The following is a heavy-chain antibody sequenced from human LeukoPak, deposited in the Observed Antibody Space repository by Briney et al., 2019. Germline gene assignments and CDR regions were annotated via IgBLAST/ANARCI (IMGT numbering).Heavy chain of an antibody. CDR2: INHSGST. D-gene: IGHD5-18*01. J-gene: IGHJ4*02. V-gene: IGHV4-34*01. Sequence: SETPSLTCAVYGGSFSGYYWSWIRQPPGKGLEWIGEINHSGSTNYNPSLKSRVTISVDTSKNQFSLKLSSVTAADTAVYYCARDDSYGNKDTTNWGQGTLVTVSS. CDR1: GGSFSGYY. CDR3: ARDDSYGNKDTTN.